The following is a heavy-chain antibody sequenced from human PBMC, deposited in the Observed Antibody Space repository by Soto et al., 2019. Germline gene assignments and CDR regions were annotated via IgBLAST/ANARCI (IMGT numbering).Heavy chain of an antibody. D-gene: IGHD6-25*01. CDR1: GFTFSSFW. CDR3: AKGEKSAFDY. J-gene: IGHJ4*02. Sequence: GGSLRLSCAASGFTFSSFWMSWVRQAPGKGLEWVAKIKQDGSEEYYVDSVKGRFTISRDNAKNSLYLQMSSLRAEDTAVYYCAKGEKSAFDYWGQGTLVTVSS. CDR2: IKQDGSEE. V-gene: IGHV3-7*01.